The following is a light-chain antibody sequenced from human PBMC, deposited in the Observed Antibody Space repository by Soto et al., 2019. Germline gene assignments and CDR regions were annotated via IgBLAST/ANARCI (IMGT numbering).Light chain of an antibody. CDR2: DGS. J-gene: IGKJ1*01. V-gene: IGKV3-20*01. CDR1: QSISRLY. Sequence: EIVLTQSPGTLSLSPGEGATLSCRASQSISRLYLSWYQQKPGQPPRLLIYDGSTRATGIPVRFSGSGSGTDFTLTISKLEPGDFAVYYCQQYDTSDTWTFGQGTKVEIK. CDR3: QQYDTSDTWT.